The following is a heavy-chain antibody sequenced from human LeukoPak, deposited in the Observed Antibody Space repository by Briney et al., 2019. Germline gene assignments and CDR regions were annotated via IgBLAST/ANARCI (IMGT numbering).Heavy chain of an antibody. J-gene: IGHJ5*02. V-gene: IGHV4-59*12. D-gene: IGHD1-14*01. CDR3: AKTGVVLMSFDP. Sequence: SETLSLTCSVSGASISGDYWSWIRQPPGKSLEWIGYIYHSGRTTYNPSLESRVSIEVDKPKNQFSLRLNSVTAADTAVYYCAKTGVVLMSFDPWGQGIVVTVSA. CDR1: GASISGDY. CDR2: IYHSGRT.